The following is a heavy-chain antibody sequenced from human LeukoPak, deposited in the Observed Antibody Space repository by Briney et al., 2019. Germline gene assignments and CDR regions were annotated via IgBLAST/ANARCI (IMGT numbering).Heavy chain of an antibody. CDR2: TSNSGGTI. D-gene: IGHD3-10*01. Sequence: PGGSLRLSCAASGFTFSDYYMSWIRQAPGKGLEWVSYTSNSGGTIYYADSVKGRFTISRDNAKNSLYLQMNSLRAEDTAVYYCARVSYSGSGSYPPYYYGMDVWGQGTTVIVSS. J-gene: IGHJ6*02. CDR1: GFTFSDYY. CDR3: ARVSYSGSGSYPPYYYGMDV. V-gene: IGHV3-11*01.